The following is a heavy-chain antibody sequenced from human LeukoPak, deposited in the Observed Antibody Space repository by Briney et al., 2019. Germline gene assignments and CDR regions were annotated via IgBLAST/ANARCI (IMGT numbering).Heavy chain of an antibody. CDR3: TTRKPTADAFDI. CDR2: IKSKTDGGTT. Sequence: PGGSLRLSCAAPGFTFSDAWLTWVRQAPGRGREWVGRIKSKTDGGTTDYAAPVKGRFTISRDDSKNTLYQQMNSLKTEDTAVYYCTTRKPTADAFDIWGQGTMVTVSS. V-gene: IGHV3-15*01. CDR1: GFTFSDAW. D-gene: IGHD1-14*01. J-gene: IGHJ3*02.